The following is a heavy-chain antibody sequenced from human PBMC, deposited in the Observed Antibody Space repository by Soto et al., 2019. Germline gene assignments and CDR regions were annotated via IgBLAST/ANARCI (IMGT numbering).Heavy chain of an antibody. CDR1: GVSMSSSNW. CDR2: AHHSGRT. Sequence: QVQLQESGPGLVKPSGTLSLTCTVYGVSMSSSNWWNWVRQSPGKGLEWIGEAHHSGRTNYNPSRTSLVTISVDKSKNHFSLKLSSVTASDTAVYYCARSEATGLDYWGQGTLVTVSS. J-gene: IGHJ4*02. D-gene: IGHD1-26*01. CDR3: ARSEATGLDY. V-gene: IGHV4-4*02.